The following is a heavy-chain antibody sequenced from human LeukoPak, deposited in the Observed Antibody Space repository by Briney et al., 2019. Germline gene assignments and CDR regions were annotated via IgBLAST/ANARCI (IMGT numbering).Heavy chain of an antibody. CDR2: IRSKGYGGTT. CDR1: GFTFSYFW. Sequence: GGSLRLSCAASGFTFSYFWMHWVRQAPGKGLEWVGFIRSKGYGGTTEYAASVKGRFTISRDYSKSIAYLQLNSLKTEDTAVYYCVTYGLMTMFRGIRYFDYWGQGTLVTVSS. J-gene: IGHJ4*02. D-gene: IGHD3-10*01. CDR3: VTYGLMTMFRGIRYFDY. V-gene: IGHV3-49*04.